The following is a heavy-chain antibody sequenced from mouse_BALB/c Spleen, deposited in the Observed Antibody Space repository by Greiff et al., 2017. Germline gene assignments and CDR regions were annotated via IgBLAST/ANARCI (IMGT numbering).Heavy chain of an antibody. CDR3: ARGATVDSFDY. CDR1: GYTFTDYY. Sequence: VKVVESGAELARPGASVKLSCKASGYTFTDYYINWVKQRTGQGLEWIGEIYPGSGNTYYNEKFKGKATLTADKSSSTAYMQLSSLTSEDSAVYFCARGATVDSFDYWGQGTTLTVSS. J-gene: IGHJ2*01. D-gene: IGHD1-1*01. V-gene: IGHV1-77*01. CDR2: IYPGSGNT.